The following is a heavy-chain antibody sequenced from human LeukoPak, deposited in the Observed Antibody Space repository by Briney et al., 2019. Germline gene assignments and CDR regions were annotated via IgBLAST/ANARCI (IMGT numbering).Heavy chain of an antibody. V-gene: IGHV3-15*01. CDR1: GFTFSDAW. D-gene: IGHD5/OR15-5a*01. J-gene: IGHJ4*02. Sequence: GGSLRLSCAASGFTFSDAWISWVRQAPGKGLEWIARIKGKTDGGTKDYAAPVKDRFIVSRDDSENTLHLQMNGLKTEDTGMYYCTTDRVSRNGPQFDYWGQGTLVTVSS. CDR3: TTDRVSRNGPQFDY. CDR2: IKGKTDGGTK.